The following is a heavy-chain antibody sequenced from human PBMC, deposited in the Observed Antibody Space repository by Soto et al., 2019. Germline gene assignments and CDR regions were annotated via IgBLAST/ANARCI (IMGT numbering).Heavy chain of an antibody. V-gene: IGHV3-30*18. CDR2: ISHDGSNQ. D-gene: IGHD2-21*02. CDR3: AKETRSRAVTATRVSGMDV. J-gene: IGHJ6*02. Sequence: QVQLVESGGGVVQPGRSLRLSCAPSGFSFSDFGMHWVRQAPGKGLEWVAAISHDGSNQYYGDSVKGRFSISRDHSNNRLYLQMNNLKVEDSAIYYCAKETRSRAVTATRVSGMDVWGQGTTVTVSS. CDR1: GFSFSDFG.